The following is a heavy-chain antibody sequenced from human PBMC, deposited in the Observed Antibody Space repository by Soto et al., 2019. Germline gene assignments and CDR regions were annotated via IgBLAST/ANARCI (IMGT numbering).Heavy chain of an antibody. V-gene: IGHV4-30-2*01. CDR2: ISNSGSM. J-gene: IGHJ5*02. Sequence: SETLSLTCGVSGGSLSSAGYSWGWIRQPPGKTLEWIGYISNSGSMAYNPSLKTRVTIPLDRAKNQFSLKLISVTAAATAVYYCVRGVCRTKCFVGSQWFDPWGQGISVT. CDR1: GGSLSSAGYS. CDR3: VRGVCRTKCFVGSQWFDP. D-gene: IGHD2-15*01.